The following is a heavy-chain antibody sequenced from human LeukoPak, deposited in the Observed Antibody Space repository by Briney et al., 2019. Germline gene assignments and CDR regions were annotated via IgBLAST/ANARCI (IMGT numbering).Heavy chain of an antibody. CDR1: GFTFDDYA. Sequence: GGSLRLSCAASGFTFDDYAMHWVRQAPGKGLEWVSLISGDGGSTYYADSVRGRFTISRDNSKNSLYLQMNSLRTEDTALYYCAKDATPDCSGGSCDNDAFDIWGQGTMVTVSS. J-gene: IGHJ3*02. D-gene: IGHD2-15*01. CDR3: AKDATPDCSGGSCDNDAFDI. V-gene: IGHV3-43*02. CDR2: ISGDGGST.